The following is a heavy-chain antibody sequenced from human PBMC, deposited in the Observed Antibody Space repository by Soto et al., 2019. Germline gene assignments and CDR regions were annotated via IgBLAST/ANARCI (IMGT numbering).Heavy chain of an antibody. V-gene: IGHV3-49*04. Sequence: PGGSLRLSCTASGFTLGDYAINWVRQVPGKGLEWLGFIRNDIYDETTEYAASVKGRIIISRDDSKSMAYLQMDSLKIEDTGVYYCTRGRDGYNPYYLLYWGQGALVTVSS. D-gene: IGHD5-12*01. CDR2: IRNDIYDETT. CDR1: GFTLGDYA. CDR3: TRGRDGYNPYYLLY. J-gene: IGHJ4*02.